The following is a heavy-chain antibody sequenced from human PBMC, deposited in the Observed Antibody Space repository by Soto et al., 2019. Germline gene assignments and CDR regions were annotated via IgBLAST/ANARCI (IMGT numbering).Heavy chain of an antibody. Sequence: PPETMDLACTVSGGPMSSYYWGWIRKTPGKGLEWIGYIYYSGSTNYNPSLKSRVTISVDTSKNQFSLKLSSVTAADTAVYYCARGTRGPRLLWFGKWGQGTLVTVSS. CDR1: GGPMSSYY. CDR2: IYYSGST. V-gene: IGHV4-59*01. J-gene: IGHJ4*02. D-gene: IGHD3-10*01. CDR3: ARGTRGPRLLWFGK.